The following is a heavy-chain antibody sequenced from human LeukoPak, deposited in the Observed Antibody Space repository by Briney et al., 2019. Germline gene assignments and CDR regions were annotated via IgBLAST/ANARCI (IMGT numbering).Heavy chain of an antibody. Sequence: PGGSLRLSCAASGFTFSSYSMNWVRQAPGKGLEWVSSISSSSSYIYYADSVKGRFTISRDNAKNSLYLQMNSLRAEDTAVYYCANSQSEAYCGGDCYSSRTDDYWGQGTLVTVSS. D-gene: IGHD2-21*02. CDR3: ANSQSEAYCGGDCYSSRTDDY. CDR1: GFTFSSYS. J-gene: IGHJ4*02. CDR2: ISSSSSYI. V-gene: IGHV3-21*04.